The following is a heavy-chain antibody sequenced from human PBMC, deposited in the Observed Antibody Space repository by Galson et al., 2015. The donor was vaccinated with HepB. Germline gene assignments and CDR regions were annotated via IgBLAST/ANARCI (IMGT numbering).Heavy chain of an antibody. CDR2: IKSKTDGGTT. CDR1: GFTFSNAW. Sequence: SLRLSCAASGFTFSNAWMNWVRQAPGRGLEWVGRIKSKTDGGTTDYAAPVKGRFTISRDDSKNTLYLQMNSLKTEDTAVYYCTTDPDIVVVVAATPGDESGAFDIWGQGTMVTVSS. V-gene: IGHV3-15*07. CDR3: TTDPDIVVVVAATPGDESGAFDI. J-gene: IGHJ3*02. D-gene: IGHD2-15*01.